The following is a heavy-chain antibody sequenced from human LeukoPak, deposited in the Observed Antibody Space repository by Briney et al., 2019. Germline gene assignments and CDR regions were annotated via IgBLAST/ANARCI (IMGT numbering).Heavy chain of an antibody. Sequence: GGSLRLSCAASGFTFDDYGMSWVRQAPGKGLEWVSGINWNGGNTGYADSVKGRFTISRDNAKNSLYLQMNSLRAEDTALYYCARDPRVTYDSSGYYDYWGQGTLVTVSS. V-gene: IGHV3-20*04. CDR3: ARDPRVTYDSSGYYDY. D-gene: IGHD3-22*01. J-gene: IGHJ4*02. CDR1: GFTFDDYG. CDR2: INWNGGNT.